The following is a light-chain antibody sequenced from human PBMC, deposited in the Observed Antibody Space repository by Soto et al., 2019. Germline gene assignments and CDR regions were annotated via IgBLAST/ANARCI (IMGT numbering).Light chain of an antibody. CDR3: QQYYNWPPRVT. CDR2: GAS. V-gene: IGKV3-15*01. Sequence: IVMTQSPATLSVSPWERATLSCRASQSVSSNFAWYQQKPGQAPRLLIYGASTRASGLPARFSGSGSGTEFTLTISSMQSEDFAVYYCQQYYNWPPRVTFGQGTRLEIK. J-gene: IGKJ5*01. CDR1: QSVSSN.